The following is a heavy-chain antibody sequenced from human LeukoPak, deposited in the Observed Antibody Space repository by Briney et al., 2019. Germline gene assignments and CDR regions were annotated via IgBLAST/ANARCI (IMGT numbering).Heavy chain of an antibody. Sequence: GGSLRLSCAASGFTFSSYGMHWVRQAPGKGLEWVAVISYDGSNKYYADSVKGRFTISRDNSKNTLYLQMNSLRAEDTAVYYCAKQGDIVLMVYASHFDYWGQGTLVTVSP. V-gene: IGHV3-30*18. CDR1: GFTFSSYG. CDR3: AKQGDIVLMVYASHFDY. J-gene: IGHJ4*02. D-gene: IGHD2-8*01. CDR2: ISYDGSNK.